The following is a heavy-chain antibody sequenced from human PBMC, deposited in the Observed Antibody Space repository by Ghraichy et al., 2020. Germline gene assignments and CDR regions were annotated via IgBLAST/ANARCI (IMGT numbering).Heavy chain of an antibody. CDR1: GGSISSYY. V-gene: IGHV4-59*01. CDR3: ARDFHSSGYYTEYYFDY. CDR2: IYYSGST. Sequence: TLSLTCTVSGGSISSYYWSWIRQPPGKGLEWIGYIYYSGSTNYNPSLKSRVTISVDTSKNQFSLKLSSVTAADTAVYYCARDFHSSGYYTEYYFDYWGQGTLVTVSS. J-gene: IGHJ4*02. D-gene: IGHD3-22*01.